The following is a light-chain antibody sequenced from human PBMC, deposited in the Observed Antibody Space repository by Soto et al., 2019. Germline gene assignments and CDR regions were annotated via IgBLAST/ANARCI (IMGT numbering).Light chain of an antibody. CDR3: AAWDDGLIGWV. CDR1: SSNIGSNT. J-gene: IGLJ3*02. CDR2: SNN. V-gene: IGLV1-44*01. Sequence: QSVLTQPPSASGTPGQRVTISCSGRSSNIGSNTVNWYRQLPGTSPRLLIYSNNQRPAGVPDRFSGSKSGTSASLAISGLQSEDEADYYCAAWDDGLIGWVFGGGTKLTVL.